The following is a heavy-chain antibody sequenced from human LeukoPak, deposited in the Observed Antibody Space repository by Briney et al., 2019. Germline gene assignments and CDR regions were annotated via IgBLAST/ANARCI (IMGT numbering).Heavy chain of an antibody. J-gene: IGHJ4*02. CDR3: ARGLWGALDY. V-gene: IGHV4-39*07. D-gene: IGHD7-27*01. CDR1: GGSFSSYIYP. CDR2: ISHSGTT. Sequence: KPSETLSLTCTVSGGSFSSYIYPWGWIRQPPGKGLGWIGSISHSGTTYYNPSLKSRVTISIDTSKSQFSLKLNSVTAADTAVYYCARGLWGALDYWGQGTLVTVSS.